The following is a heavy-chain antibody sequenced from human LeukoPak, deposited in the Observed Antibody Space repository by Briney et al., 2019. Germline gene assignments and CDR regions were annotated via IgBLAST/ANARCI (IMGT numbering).Heavy chain of an antibody. D-gene: IGHD1-14*01. CDR3: AKDIERGLGINAFDT. V-gene: IGHV3-48*04. CDR2: ISSSSSTI. J-gene: IGHJ3*02. Sequence: GGSLRLSCAASGFTFSSYSMNWVRQAPGKGLEWVPYISSSSSTIYYADSVKGRFTISRDNAKNSLYLQMNSLRAEDTALYYCAKDIERGLGINAFDTWGQGTMVTVSS. CDR1: GFTFSSYS.